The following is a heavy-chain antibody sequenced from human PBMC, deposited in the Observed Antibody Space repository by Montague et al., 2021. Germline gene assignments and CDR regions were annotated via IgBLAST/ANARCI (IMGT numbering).Heavy chain of an antibody. Sequence: SLSLSCAVSGLTFDNCAMTWFRPAPVKGLEWVSGISASSDNIYYADSVKGRVTISRDNSKNTLYLQMRDLRAEDTAVYYCARDRRGGTYFDYWGQGTLVAVSS. J-gene: IGHJ4*02. CDR1: GLTFDNCA. CDR2: ISASSDNI. CDR3: ARDRRGGTYFDY. V-gene: IGHV3-23*01. D-gene: IGHD2-15*01.